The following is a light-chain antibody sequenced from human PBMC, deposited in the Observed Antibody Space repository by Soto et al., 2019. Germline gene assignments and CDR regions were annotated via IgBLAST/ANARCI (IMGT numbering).Light chain of an antibody. CDR1: RSDVGGYNY. CDR3: SSYASTSTLVV. Sequence: QSALTQPASMSGSPGQSITISCTGTRSDVGGYNYVSWYQQHPGKAPKLMIFEVSNRPSGVSNRFSGSKSGNTASLTISGLQAADEADYYCSSYASTSTLVVFGTGTKVTV. J-gene: IGLJ1*01. CDR2: EVS. V-gene: IGLV2-14*01.